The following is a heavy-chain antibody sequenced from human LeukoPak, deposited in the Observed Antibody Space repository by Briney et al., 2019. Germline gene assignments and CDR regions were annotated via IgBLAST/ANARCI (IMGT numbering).Heavy chain of an antibody. V-gene: IGHV3-23*01. J-gene: IGHJ4*02. CDR1: GFTFSNFA. D-gene: IGHD3-22*01. CDR2: ISGSGDST. CDR3: ASNYDSSGFSHFDY. Sequence: GGSLRLSCAASGFTFSNFALSWVRQAPGKGLEWVSAISGSGDSTYYADSVKGRFTISRDNSKNTLCLQMNSLRAEDTAVYYCASNYDSSGFSHFDYWGQGTLVTVSS.